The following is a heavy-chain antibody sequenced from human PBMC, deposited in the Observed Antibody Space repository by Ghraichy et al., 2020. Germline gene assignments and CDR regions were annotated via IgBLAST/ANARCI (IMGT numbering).Heavy chain of an antibody. J-gene: IGHJ4*02. V-gene: IGHV3-21*01. CDR1: GFTFSSYS. D-gene: IGHD1-26*01. CDR3: ARVSGWSYYEFATVPYFDY. CDR2: ISSSSSYI. Sequence: GGSLRLSCAASGFTFSSYSMNWVRQAPGKGLEWVSSISSSSSYIYYADSVKGRFTISRDNAKNSLYLQMNSLRAEDTAVYYCARVSGWSYYEFATVPYFDYWGQETLDTVCS.